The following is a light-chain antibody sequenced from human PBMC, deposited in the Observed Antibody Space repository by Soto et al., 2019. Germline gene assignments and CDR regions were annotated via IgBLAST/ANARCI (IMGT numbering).Light chain of an antibody. V-gene: IGKV1-5*03. J-gene: IGKJ1*01. CDR2: KAS. CDR3: QHYNSYSEA. CDR1: QSVSGW. Sequence: DIQMPQSPSTLSASVGDTVTVTCRASQSVSGWLAWYQQKPGEAPKLLIYKASTLKSGVPSRFSGSGSGTEFTLTISSLQPDDFATYYCQHYNSYSEAFGQGTKVGI.